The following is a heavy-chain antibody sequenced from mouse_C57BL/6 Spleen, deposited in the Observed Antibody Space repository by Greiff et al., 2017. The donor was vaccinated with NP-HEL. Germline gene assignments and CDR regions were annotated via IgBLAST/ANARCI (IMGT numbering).Heavy chain of an antibody. CDR2: IDPSDSYT. CDR3: ARGAYYGSSYGY. V-gene: IGHV1-50*01. J-gene: IGHJ2*01. CDR1: GYTFTSYW. Sequence: VQLQQPGAELVKPGASVKLSCKASGYTFTSYWMQWVKQRPGQGLEWIGEIDPSDSYTNYNQKFKGKATLTVDTSSSTAYMQLSSLTSEDSAVYYCARGAYYGSSYGYWGQGTTLTVSS. D-gene: IGHD1-1*01.